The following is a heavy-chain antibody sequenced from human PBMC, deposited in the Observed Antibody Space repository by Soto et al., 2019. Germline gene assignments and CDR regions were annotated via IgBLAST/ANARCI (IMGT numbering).Heavy chain of an antibody. CDR2: ISSKTNSYAT. J-gene: IGHJ4*02. CDR3: TRQTEAVQWLVVPTEYNFDG. D-gene: IGHD6-19*01. Sequence: EGQLVESGGGLVQPGGSLKLSCAASGFTFGGAAMHWVRQASGKGLEWVGHISSKTNSYATAYAESVKGRFTISRDDSMNTAYLQMTSLKTEDTAVYFCTRQTEAVQWLVVPTEYNFDGWGAGTLVSVSS. CDR1: GFTFGGAA. V-gene: IGHV3-73*02.